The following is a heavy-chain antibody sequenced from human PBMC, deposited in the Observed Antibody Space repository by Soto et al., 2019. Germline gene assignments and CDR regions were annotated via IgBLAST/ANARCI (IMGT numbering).Heavy chain of an antibody. V-gene: IGHV1-69*13. CDR2: IIPIFGTA. D-gene: IGHD6-13*01. Sequence: SVKVSCKASGGTFSSYAISWVRQAPGQGLEWMGGIIPIFGTANYAQKFQGRVTITADESTSTAYMELSSLRSEDTAVYYCARDPPPYSSNTYNWFDPWGQGTLVTVSS. CDR1: GGTFSSYA. CDR3: ARDPPPYSSNTYNWFDP. J-gene: IGHJ5*02.